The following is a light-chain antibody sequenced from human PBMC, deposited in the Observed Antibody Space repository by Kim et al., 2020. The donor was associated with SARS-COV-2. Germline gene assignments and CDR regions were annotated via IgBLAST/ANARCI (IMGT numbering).Light chain of an antibody. V-gene: IGLV1-47*01. J-gene: IGLJ3*02. Sequence: PGRRVSICCSRSRSNIGTKFVYWYQQLPGTAPKLLIHRNNQRPSGVPDRFSGSKSGTSDSLAISGLRSEDEADYYCAAWDDSLGEVFGGGTQLTVL. CDR2: RNN. CDR1: RSNIGTKF. CDR3: AAWDDSLGEV.